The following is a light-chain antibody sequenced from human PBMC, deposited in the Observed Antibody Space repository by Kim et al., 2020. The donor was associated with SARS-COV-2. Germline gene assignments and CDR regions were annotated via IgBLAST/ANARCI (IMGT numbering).Light chain of an antibody. J-gene: IGKJ1*01. V-gene: IGKV3-11*01. CDR2: DAS. CDR3: QQRSNWPT. CDR1: QSVSSY. Sequence: SVYPGERATLSGRASQSVSSYLAWYQLKPGQAPRLLIYDASNRATGIPARFSGRGSGTDFTLTISSLEPEDFAVYYCQQRSNWPTFGQGTKVDIK.